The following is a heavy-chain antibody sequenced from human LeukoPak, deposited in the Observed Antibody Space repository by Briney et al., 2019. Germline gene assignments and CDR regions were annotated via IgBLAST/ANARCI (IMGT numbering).Heavy chain of an antibody. J-gene: IGHJ4*02. D-gene: IGHD5-24*01. V-gene: IGHV1-2*02. CDR1: GYTFTGYY. CDR2: INPNSGGT. Sequence: GASVKVSCKASGYTFTGYYMHWVRQAPGQGLEWMGWINPNSGGTNYAQKFQGRVTMTRDTSISTAYMELSRLRSDDTAVYYCARDLILEMATTTPRTDYWGQGTLVTVST. CDR3: ARDLILEMATTTPRTDY.